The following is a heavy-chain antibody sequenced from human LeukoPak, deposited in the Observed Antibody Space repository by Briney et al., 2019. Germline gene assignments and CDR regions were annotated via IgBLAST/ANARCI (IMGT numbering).Heavy chain of an antibody. D-gene: IGHD3-22*01. CDR3: AREDDTSLLDY. Sequence: GGSLRLSCAASGFTFDNYAMYWVRQAPGKGLEYVSGISVNGGSTYYANSVKSRFTISRDNSKNTLYLQMGSLRAEDMAVYYCAREDDTSLLDYWGQGILVTVSS. V-gene: IGHV3-64*01. CDR1: GFTFDNYA. CDR2: ISVNGGST. J-gene: IGHJ4*02.